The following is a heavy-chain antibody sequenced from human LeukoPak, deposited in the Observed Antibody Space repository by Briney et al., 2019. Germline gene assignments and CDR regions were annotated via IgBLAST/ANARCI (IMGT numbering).Heavy chain of an antibody. J-gene: IGHJ3*02. CDR1: GFTGSSNY. CDR3: ELGKYYYGSGSYWLGAFDI. V-gene: IGHV3-53*01. CDR2: IYSGGST. Sequence: GGSLRLSCAASGFTGSSNYMSWVRQAPGKGLEWVSVIYSGGSTYSADSVKGQFPVSRDNSKNTLDLQMNSLRAEDTAVYYCELGKYYYGSGSYWLGAFDIWGQGTMVTVSS. D-gene: IGHD3-10*01.